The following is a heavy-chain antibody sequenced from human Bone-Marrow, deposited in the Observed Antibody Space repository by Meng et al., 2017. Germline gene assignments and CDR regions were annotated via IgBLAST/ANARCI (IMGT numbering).Heavy chain of an antibody. CDR2: IYHSGST. V-gene: IGHV4-4*02. Sequence: GELQGFGPALGMPSVTLYLTCAVPGGSLSSSNSWSWVRQPPGKGLEWIGEIYHSGSTNDNPSLKSRVTISVDKSKNQFSLRLRSEDTAVYYCARIPFRRIQGSFWFDPWGQGTLVTVSS. D-gene: IGHD5-18*01. J-gene: IGHJ5*02. CDR3: ARIPFRRIQGSFWFDP. CDR1: GGSLSSSNS.